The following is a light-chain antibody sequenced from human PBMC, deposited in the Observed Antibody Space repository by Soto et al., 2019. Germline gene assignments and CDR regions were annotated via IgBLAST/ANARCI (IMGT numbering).Light chain of an antibody. CDR2: EDN. J-gene: IGLJ3*02. CDR3: QSYDSSNQRV. V-gene: IGLV6-57*01. CDR1: SGSIASNY. Sequence: NFMLTQPHSVSESPGKTVTISCTRSSGSIASNYVQWYQQRPGSFPTTVIYEDNQRPSGVPDRFSGSIDSSSNSASLTISGLKTEDEADYYCQSYDSSNQRVFGGGTQLTVL.